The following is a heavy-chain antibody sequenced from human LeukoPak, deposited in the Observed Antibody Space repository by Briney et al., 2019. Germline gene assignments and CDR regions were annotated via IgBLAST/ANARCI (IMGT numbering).Heavy chain of an antibody. CDR3: ARHGRGSGRYPGGFFDY. D-gene: IGHD3-10*01. V-gene: IGHV4-39*01. CDR2: IYYSGST. CDR1: GGSISGSPYY. Sequence: SETLSLTCAVSGGSISGSPYYWGWIRQPPGKGLEWIGSIYYSGSTYYNPSLKSRVTISVDTFRNQFSLRLSSVTAADTAVYYCARHGRGSGRYPGGFFDYWGQGTLVIVSS. J-gene: IGHJ4*02.